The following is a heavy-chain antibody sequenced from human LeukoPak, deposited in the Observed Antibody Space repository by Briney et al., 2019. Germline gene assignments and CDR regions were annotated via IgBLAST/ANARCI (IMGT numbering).Heavy chain of an antibody. J-gene: IGHJ3*02. CDR1: GFTFSDYY. CDR3: ARKWLRDGFDI. D-gene: IGHD5-12*01. Sequence: GSLRLSCVVSGFTFSDYYMNWIRQPPGKGLEWIGSIYYSGSTYYNPSLKSRVTISVDTSKNQFSLKLSSVTAADTAVYYCARKWLRDGFDIWDQGTMVTVSS. V-gene: IGHV4-38-2*01. CDR2: IYYSGST.